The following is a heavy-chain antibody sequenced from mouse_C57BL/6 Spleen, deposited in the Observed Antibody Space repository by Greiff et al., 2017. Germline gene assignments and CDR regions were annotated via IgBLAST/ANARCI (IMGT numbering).Heavy chain of an antibody. CDR2: IYPGSGGT. J-gene: IGHJ3*01. D-gene: IGHD3-1*01. CDR1: GYAFTNYL. Sequence: VQLQQSGAELVRPGTSVKVSCKASGYAFTNYLIEWVKQRPGQGLEWIGVIYPGSGGTNYNEKFKGKATLTADKSSSTAYMQLSSLTSEDSAVYFCAGRADAYWGQGTLVTVSA. V-gene: IGHV1-54*01. CDR3: AGRADAY.